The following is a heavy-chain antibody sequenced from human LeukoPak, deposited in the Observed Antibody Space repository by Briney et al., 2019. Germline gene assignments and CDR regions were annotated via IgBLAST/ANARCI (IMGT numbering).Heavy chain of an antibody. CDR1: GGSFSGYY. CDR2: INHSGST. Sequence: SETLSLTCAVYGGSFSGYYWSWIRQPPGKGLEWIGEINHSGSTNYNPSLKSRVTISVDTSKNQFSLKLSSVTAADTAVYYCARPHYYGDSPFDYWGQGTLVTVSS. J-gene: IGHJ4*02. CDR3: ARPHYYGDSPFDY. V-gene: IGHV4-34*01. D-gene: IGHD4-17*01.